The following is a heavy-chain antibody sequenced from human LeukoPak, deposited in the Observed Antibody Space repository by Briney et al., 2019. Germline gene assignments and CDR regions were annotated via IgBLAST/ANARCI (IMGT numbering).Heavy chain of an antibody. Sequence: GGSLRLSCAASGFTFSIYEMNWVRQAPGKGLEWVSYISAPGTTIYYADSVKGRFTISRDNAKNSLFLQMNSLRAEDTAVYYCARVVRDGYNRIDYWGQGTLVTVSS. J-gene: IGHJ4*02. CDR3: ARVVRDGYNRIDY. CDR2: ISAPGTTI. D-gene: IGHD5-24*01. CDR1: GFTFSIYE. V-gene: IGHV3-48*03.